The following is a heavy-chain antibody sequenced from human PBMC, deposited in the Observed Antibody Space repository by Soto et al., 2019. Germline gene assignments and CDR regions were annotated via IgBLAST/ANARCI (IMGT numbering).Heavy chain of an antibody. CDR3: AKHSGIVATYGYPGY. J-gene: IGHJ4*02. D-gene: IGHD5-12*01. CDR1: GFTLSSYA. CDR2: ISGSGDST. V-gene: IGHV3-23*01. Sequence: TGGSLRLSCAASGFTLSSYAMSWVRQAPGKGLEWVSVISGSGDSTYYADSVRGRFTISRDNSKNTLYLQMNSLRAEDTAVYYCAKHSGIVATYGYPGYWGQGTLVTVSS.